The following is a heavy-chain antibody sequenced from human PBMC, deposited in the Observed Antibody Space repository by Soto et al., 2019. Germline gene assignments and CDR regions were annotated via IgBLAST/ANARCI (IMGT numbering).Heavy chain of an antibody. Sequence: AVKVSCKASEGTFSSYAINWVRQAPGQGLEWMGGIIPIFGTANYAQKFQGRVTITADKSTSTAYMELSSLRSEDTAVYYCARVSIVGATFFDYWGQGTLVTSPQ. V-gene: IGHV1-69*06. J-gene: IGHJ4*02. D-gene: IGHD1-26*01. CDR3: ARVSIVGATFFDY. CDR2: IIPIFGTA. CDR1: EGTFSSYA.